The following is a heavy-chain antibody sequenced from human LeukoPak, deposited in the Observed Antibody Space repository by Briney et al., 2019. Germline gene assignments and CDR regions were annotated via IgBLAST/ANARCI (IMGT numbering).Heavy chain of an antibody. J-gene: IGHJ4*02. Sequence: SETLSLTYTVSGGSISSYYWSWIRQPPGKGLEWIGYIYYSGSTNYNPSLKSRVTISVDTSKNQFSLKLSSVTAADTAVYYCARGEAMGYYFDYWGQGTLVTVSS. CDR3: ARGEAMGYYFDY. D-gene: IGHD5-18*01. V-gene: IGHV4-59*01. CDR2: IYYSGST. CDR1: GGSISSYY.